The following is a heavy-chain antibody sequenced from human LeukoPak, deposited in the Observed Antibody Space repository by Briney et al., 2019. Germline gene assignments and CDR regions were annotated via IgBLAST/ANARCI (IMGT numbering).Heavy chain of an antibody. CDR3: ARRNIAAAGLNWFDP. J-gene: IGHJ5*02. Sequence: SETLSLTCTVSGGSISSSGYYWGWIHQPPGKGLEWIGSISYSGSTYYNPSLKSRVTISVDTSKNQFSLKLSSVTAADTAVYYCARRNIAAAGLNWFDPWGQGTLVTVSS. V-gene: IGHV4-39*01. CDR1: GGSISSSGYY. CDR2: ISYSGST. D-gene: IGHD6-13*01.